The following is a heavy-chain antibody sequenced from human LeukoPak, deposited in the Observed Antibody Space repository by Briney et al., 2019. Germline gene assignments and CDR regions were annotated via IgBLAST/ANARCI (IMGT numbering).Heavy chain of an antibody. Sequence: PSETLSLTCAVSGGSISSGGYYWSWIRQHPGKGLEWIGYIYYSGSTYYNPSLKSRVTISVDTSKNQFSLKLSSVTAADTAVYYCARGTARDAFDIWGQGTMVTVSS. D-gene: IGHD6-25*01. CDR2: IYYSGST. CDR1: GGSISSGGYY. J-gene: IGHJ3*02. CDR3: ARGTARDAFDI. V-gene: IGHV4-31*11.